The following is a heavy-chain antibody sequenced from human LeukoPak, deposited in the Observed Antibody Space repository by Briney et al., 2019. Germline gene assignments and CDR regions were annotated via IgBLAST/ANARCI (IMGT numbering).Heavy chain of an antibody. V-gene: IGHV3-48*03. CDR1: GFTFSSYE. J-gene: IGHJ4*02. CDR2: ISSSGSTI. D-gene: IGHD3-10*01. Sequence: GGSLRLSCAASGFTFSSYEMNWVRQAPGKGLEWVSYISSSGSTIYYADSVKGRFTISRDNAKNSLYLQMNSLRAEDTAVYYCAKDMIRAGYGSGSFDYWGQGTLVTVSS. CDR3: AKDMIRAGYGSGSFDY.